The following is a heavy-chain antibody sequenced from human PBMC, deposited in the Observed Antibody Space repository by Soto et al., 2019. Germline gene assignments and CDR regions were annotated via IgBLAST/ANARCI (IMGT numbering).Heavy chain of an antibody. J-gene: IGHJ5*02. D-gene: IGHD3-10*01. CDR1: GGSISSYY. CDR3: ARAQPFEFHNWFDP. Sequence: QVQLQESGPGLVKSSETLSFTCTVTGGSISSYYWSWIRRPPGKGLEWIGHIYDSGSTNYNPSLESRVTISLDTSTNQFSLKFSSVTAADTAVYYCARAQPFEFHNWFDPWGQGTLVSVSA. CDR2: IYDSGST. V-gene: IGHV4-59*13.